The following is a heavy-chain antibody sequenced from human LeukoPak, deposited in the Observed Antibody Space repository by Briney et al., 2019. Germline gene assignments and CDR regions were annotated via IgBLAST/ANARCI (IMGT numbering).Heavy chain of an antibody. D-gene: IGHD5-18*01. CDR2: ISYSGST. CDR1: GGSISSSSYY. J-gene: IGHJ4*02. CDR3: ARTHQIGYNLFDY. Sequence: SETLSLTCTVSGGSISSSSYYWDWIRQPPGKGLEWIGSISYSGSTYYNPSLKSRVAISVDTSKNQFFLKLSSVTAADTAVYYCARTHQIGYNLFDYWGQGTLVTVSS. V-gene: IGHV4-39*01.